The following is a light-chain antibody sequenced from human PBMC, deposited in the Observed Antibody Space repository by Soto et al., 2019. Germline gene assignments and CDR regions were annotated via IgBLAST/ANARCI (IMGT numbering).Light chain of an antibody. Sequence: ETALTQSPATLSLSPGERATLSCRASQSVSSSYLAWYQQKPGQAPRLLIYGASSRATGIPDRFSGSGSGTDFTLTINRLEPEDFAVYYCQQYGGMWTFGQGTKVE. CDR3: QQYGGMWT. CDR1: QSVSSSY. V-gene: IGKV3-20*01. CDR2: GAS. J-gene: IGKJ1*01.